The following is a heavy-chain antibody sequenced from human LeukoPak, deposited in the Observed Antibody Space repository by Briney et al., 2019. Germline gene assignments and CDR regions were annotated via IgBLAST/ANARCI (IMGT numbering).Heavy chain of an antibody. Sequence: GGSLRLSRAASRFIVSNNYMNWVRQAPGRGLEWVSVIYSGGSTYYADSVKGRFTISRDNSKNTVDLQMNDLRGEDTAVYYCAGSWDARLNFDYWGQGTLVTVSS. J-gene: IGHJ4*02. CDR1: RFIVSNNY. V-gene: IGHV3-66*02. CDR3: AGSWDARLNFDY. D-gene: IGHD1-26*01. CDR2: IYSGGST.